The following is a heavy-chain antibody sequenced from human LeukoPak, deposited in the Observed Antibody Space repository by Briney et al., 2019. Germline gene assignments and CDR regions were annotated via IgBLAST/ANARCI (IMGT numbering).Heavy chain of an antibody. CDR3: ARARDYDSSGYYYTDDAFDI. D-gene: IGHD3-22*01. V-gene: IGHV4-34*01. Sequence: PSETLSLTCAVYGGSFSGYYWSWIRQPPGKGLEWIGEINHSGSTNYNPSLKSRVTISVDTSKNQFSLKLSSVTAADTAVYYCARARDYDSSGYYYTDDAFDIWGQGTMVTVSS. CDR2: INHSGST. J-gene: IGHJ3*02. CDR1: GGSFSGYY.